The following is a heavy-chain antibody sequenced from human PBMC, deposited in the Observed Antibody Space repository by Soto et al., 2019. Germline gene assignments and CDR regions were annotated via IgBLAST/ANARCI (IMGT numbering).Heavy chain of an antibody. CDR3: ARGPAGGLRGGVSY. J-gene: IGHJ4*02. V-gene: IGHV1-18*04. CDR1: GYTFTNYG. Sequence: QVQLVQSGGEVKKPGASVKVSCKTSGYTFTNYGITWVRQAPGQGLKWMGWLSAYNGDTNYAQKFQGRVIMTTDTSTTTAYMELRSLRSDDTAVYYCARGPAGGLRGGVSYWGQGTLVTVSS. CDR2: LSAYNGDT. D-gene: IGHD2-15*01.